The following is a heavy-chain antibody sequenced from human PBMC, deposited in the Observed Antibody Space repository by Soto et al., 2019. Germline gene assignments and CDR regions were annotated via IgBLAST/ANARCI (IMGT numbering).Heavy chain of an antibody. Sequence: GGSLRLSCAASGFTFSSYEMKWVRQAPGKGLEWVSYISSSGSTIYYADSVKGRFTISRDNAKNSLYLQMNSLRAEDTAVYYCASDLVGATSGHFDYWGQGTLVTVSS. D-gene: IGHD1-26*01. CDR3: ASDLVGATSGHFDY. CDR2: ISSSGSTI. J-gene: IGHJ4*02. CDR1: GFTFSSYE. V-gene: IGHV3-48*03.